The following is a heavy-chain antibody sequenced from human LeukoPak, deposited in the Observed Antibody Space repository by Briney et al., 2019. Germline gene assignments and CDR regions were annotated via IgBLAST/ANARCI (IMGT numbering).Heavy chain of an antibody. CDR3: ARGPSGGYVDY. CDR2: ISKSSSYI. Sequence: GGSLRLSCAASGFTFSTYSMNWVRQAPGKGLEWVSYISKSSSYIYYADSVKGRFTISRDNAKNSLYLQMNSLRAEDTAIYYCARGPSGGYVDYWGQGTLVTVSS. J-gene: IGHJ4*02. CDR1: GFTFSTYS. D-gene: IGHD1-26*01. V-gene: IGHV3-21*01.